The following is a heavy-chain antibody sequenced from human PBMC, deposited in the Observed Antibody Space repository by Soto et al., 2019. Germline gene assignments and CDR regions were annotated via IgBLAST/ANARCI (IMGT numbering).Heavy chain of an antibody. V-gene: IGHV4-61*01. CDR1: GGSVSSGSYY. J-gene: IGHJ4*02. D-gene: IGHD3-22*01. CDR2: IYYSGST. Sequence: SETLSLTCTVSGGSVSSGSYYWSWIRQPPGKGLEWIGYIYYSGSTNYNPSLKSRVTISVDTSKNQFSLKLSSVTAADTAVYYCARALNTYYYDSSGSDSDYWGQGTLVTVSS. CDR3: ARALNTYYYDSSGSDSDY.